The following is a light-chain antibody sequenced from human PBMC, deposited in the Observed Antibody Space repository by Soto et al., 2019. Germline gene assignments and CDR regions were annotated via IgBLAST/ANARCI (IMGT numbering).Light chain of an antibody. CDR2: GAS. J-gene: IGKJ2*01. Sequence: DIQMTQSPSSLSASVGDRVTITCRASQSITTYLNWYQQRPGRAPKLLIYGASNLQSGVPSGFSGSGSGTDFALTISSLQPDDFATYYCQQSYSIPYTFGQGTKLEIK. CDR1: QSITTY. CDR3: QQSYSIPYT. V-gene: IGKV1-39*01.